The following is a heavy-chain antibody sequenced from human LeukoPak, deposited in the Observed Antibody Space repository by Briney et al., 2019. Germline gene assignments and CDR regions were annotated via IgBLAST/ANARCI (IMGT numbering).Heavy chain of an antibody. Sequence: AASVKVSCKASGGTFSSYAISWVRQAPGQGLEWMGGIIPIFGTANYAQKFHGRVTITTDESTSTAYMELSSLRSEDTAVYYCARDGYCSGGSCDDDYWGQGTLVTVSS. CDR1: GGTFSSYA. D-gene: IGHD2-15*01. J-gene: IGHJ4*02. V-gene: IGHV1-69*05. CDR2: IIPIFGTA. CDR3: ARDGYCSGGSCDDDY.